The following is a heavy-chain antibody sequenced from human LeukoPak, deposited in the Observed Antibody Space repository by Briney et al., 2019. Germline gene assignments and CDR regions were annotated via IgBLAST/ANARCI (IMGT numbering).Heavy chain of an antibody. CDR3: TRTMYSSSFDW. Sequence: GGSLRLSCAASGVTFSNHWLHWVRQAPGKGLGWVSRINSDGSSTIYADSVKGRFTISRDNVKNTVSLQMNSLRAEDTAMYYCTRTMYSSSFDWCGQGTLVTVSS. D-gene: IGHD6-13*01. CDR2: INSDGSST. J-gene: IGHJ4*02. V-gene: IGHV3-74*01. CDR1: GVTFSNHW.